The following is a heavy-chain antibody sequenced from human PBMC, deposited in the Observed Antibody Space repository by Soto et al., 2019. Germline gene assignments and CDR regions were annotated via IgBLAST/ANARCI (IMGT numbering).Heavy chain of an antibody. Sequence: SETLSLTCTVSGASISSSSYLWGWIRQPPGKGLEWIGSIYYSGSTYYNPSLNSRATISLDTSKNQFSLKLSSVTAADTAVYYCARHGGPSRTGTGFGCWGQGTQVTVSS. CDR1: GASISSSSYL. D-gene: IGHD1-1*01. CDR3: ARHGGPSRTGTGFGC. CDR2: IYYSGST. V-gene: IGHV4-39*01. J-gene: IGHJ4*02.